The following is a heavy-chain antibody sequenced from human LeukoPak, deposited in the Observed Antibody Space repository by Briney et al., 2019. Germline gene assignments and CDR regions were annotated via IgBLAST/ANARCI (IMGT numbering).Heavy chain of an antibody. Sequence: ASVKVSCKASGYTFTGYYMHWVRQAPGQGLEWMGWINPNSGGTNYAQKFQGRVTMTRDTSISTAYMELSRLRSDDTAVYYCARGKGRIHNWFDPWGQGTLVTVSS. CDR3: ARGKGRIHNWFDP. CDR2: INPNSGGT. D-gene: IGHD3-10*01. CDR1: GYTFTGYY. J-gene: IGHJ5*02. V-gene: IGHV1-2*02.